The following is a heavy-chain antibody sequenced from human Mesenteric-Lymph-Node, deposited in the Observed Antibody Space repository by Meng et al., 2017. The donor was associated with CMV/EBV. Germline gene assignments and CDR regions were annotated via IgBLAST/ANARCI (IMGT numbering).Heavy chain of an antibody. CDR3: AREYSGSFYL. V-gene: IGHV3-74*01. D-gene: IGHD1-26*01. CDR1: GFTFSSYW. CDR2: INSDGNSG. J-gene: IGHJ4*02. Sequence: GESLKISCAASGFTFSSYWMHWVRQAPGKGLVWVSRINSDGNSGRYADSVKGRFTISRDNAKNTLYLQMNSLRADDTAVYYCAREYSGSFYLWGQGTLVTVSS.